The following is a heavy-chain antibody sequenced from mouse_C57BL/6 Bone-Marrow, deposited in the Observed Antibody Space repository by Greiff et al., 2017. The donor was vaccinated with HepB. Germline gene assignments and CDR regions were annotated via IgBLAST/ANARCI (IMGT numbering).Heavy chain of an antibody. CDR2: ISNGGGST. J-gene: IGHJ1*03. CDR3: ARLRYYGSSSYWYFDV. CDR1: GFTFSDYY. V-gene: IGHV5-12*01. D-gene: IGHD1-1*01. Sequence: EVKLMESGGGLVQPGGSLKLSCAASGFTFSDYYMYWVRQTPEKRLEWVAYISNGGGSTYYPDTVKGRFTISRDNAKNTLYLQMSRLKSEDTAMYYCARLRYYGSSSYWYFDVWGTGTTVTVSS.